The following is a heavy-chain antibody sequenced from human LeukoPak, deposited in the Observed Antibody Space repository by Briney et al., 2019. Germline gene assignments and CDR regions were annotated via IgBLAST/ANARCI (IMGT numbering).Heavy chain of an antibody. CDR3: ARAYGSSSSADY. D-gene: IGHD6-6*01. V-gene: IGHV1-18*01. CDR1: GYTFTSFG. J-gene: IGHJ4*02. CDR2: ISAYNGDT. Sequence: ASVKVSCKTSGYTFTSFGISWARQAPGQGLEWMGWISAYNGDTPYAQKLQDRVTMTAETSKSTAYMEMRSLRSDDTAVYYCARAYGSSSSADYWGQGTLVTVSS.